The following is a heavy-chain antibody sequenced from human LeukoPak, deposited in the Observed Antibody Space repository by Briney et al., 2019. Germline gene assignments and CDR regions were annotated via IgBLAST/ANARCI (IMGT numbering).Heavy chain of an antibody. CDR2: IYYSGST. CDR3: ARGRGYTYGIDAFDI. V-gene: IGHV4-59*01. J-gene: IGHJ3*02. Sequence: SETLSLTCNVSGGSISSYYWSWIRQPPGKGLEWIGYIYYSGSTNYNPSLKSRVTISVDTSKKQFSLRASSVTAADTAVYFCARGRGYTYGIDAFDIWGQGTMVTVSS. CDR1: GGSISSYY. D-gene: IGHD5-18*01.